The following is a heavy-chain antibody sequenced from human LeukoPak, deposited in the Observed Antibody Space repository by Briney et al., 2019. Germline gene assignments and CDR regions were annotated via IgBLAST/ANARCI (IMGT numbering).Heavy chain of an antibody. Sequence: ASVKVSCKASGYTFTGYYMHWVRQAPGQGLEWMGWISAYNGNTNYAQKLQGRVTMTRDMSTTTDYMELSSLRSEDTAVYYCARDNSVGDVAWWFDPWGQGTLVTVSS. CDR2: ISAYNGNT. CDR1: GYTFTGYY. D-gene: IGHD1-26*01. CDR3: ARDNSVGDVAWWFDP. J-gene: IGHJ5*02. V-gene: IGHV1-18*04.